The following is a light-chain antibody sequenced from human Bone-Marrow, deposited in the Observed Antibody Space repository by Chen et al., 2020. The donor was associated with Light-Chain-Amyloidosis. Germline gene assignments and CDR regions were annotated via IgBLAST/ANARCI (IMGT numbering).Light chain of an antibody. V-gene: IGKV3-20*01. J-gene: IGKJ1*01. Sequence: EIVLTQSPGTLSLSPGERATLSCRASQSVSGGSVAWYQQKRGQAPNLLIYGASTRATGIPDRFSGSGSETDFTLTSSRLESEGFAVDYWQQYGSQPRTFGQGTKVEIK. CDR3: QQYGSQPRT. CDR1: QSVSGGS. CDR2: GAS.